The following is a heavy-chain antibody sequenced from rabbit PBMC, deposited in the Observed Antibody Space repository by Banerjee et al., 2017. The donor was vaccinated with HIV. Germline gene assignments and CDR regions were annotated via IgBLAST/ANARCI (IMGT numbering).Heavy chain of an antibody. Sequence: QQLVESGGGLVKPGASLTLTCKASGFSFSSGYDMCWVRQAPGKGLEWIACIYAGSSGSTYYASWAKGRFTISKTSSTTVTLQMTSLTVADTATYFCARCSSSNTYYFNLWGPGTLVTVS. J-gene: IGHJ4*01. V-gene: IGHV1S40*01. CDR1: GFSFSSGYD. CDR2: IYAGSSGST. CDR3: ARCSSSNTYYFNL. D-gene: IGHD8-1*01.